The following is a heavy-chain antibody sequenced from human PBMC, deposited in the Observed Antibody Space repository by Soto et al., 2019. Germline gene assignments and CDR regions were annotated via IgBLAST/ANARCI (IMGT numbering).Heavy chain of an antibody. CDR1: GFTFSSYW. CDR2: INQDGSEK. Sequence: EEQLVESGGGLVQPGGSLRLSCAASGFTFSSYWMSWVRQAPGKGLEWVANINQDGSEKHYVDSVKGRFTIFRDNGKKSVYLQMNSLRAEDTAVYYCVRAEWELEYWGEGTLVTVSS. D-gene: IGHD1-26*01. CDR3: VRAEWELEY. V-gene: IGHV3-7*03. J-gene: IGHJ4*02.